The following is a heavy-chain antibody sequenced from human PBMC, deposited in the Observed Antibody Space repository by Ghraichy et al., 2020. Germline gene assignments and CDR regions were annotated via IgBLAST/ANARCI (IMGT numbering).Heavy chain of an antibody. CDR1: GFTFSNYG. V-gene: IGHV3-30*03. D-gene: IGHD6-13*01. J-gene: IGHJ5*02. CDR3: ARAQGDGIVAMNWCDP. CDR2: ISYDGSNK. Sequence: LRLSCAASGFTFSNYGMHWVRQAPGKGLEWVAVISYDGSNKYYADSVKGRFTISRDNSKNTVHLQMNSLRAEDTAVYYCARAQGDGIVAMNWCDPWGQGTLVTVAS.